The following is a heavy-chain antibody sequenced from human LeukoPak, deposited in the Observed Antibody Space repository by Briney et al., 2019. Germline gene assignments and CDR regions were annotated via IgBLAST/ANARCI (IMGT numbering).Heavy chain of an antibody. CDR3: ARDAVSGEVDEFFQH. J-gene: IGHJ1*01. V-gene: IGHV3-48*01. CDR1: GFTFSTYG. CDR2: ISGSSNLI. Sequence: GGSLRLSGAAAGFTFSTYGMSWVRQAPGKGLEWISYISGSSNLIHYRDSVKGRFTISRDNTKNSLFLQMNSPRVEDTAVYYCARDAVSGEVDEFFQHWGQGNLVTVS. D-gene: IGHD2-15*01.